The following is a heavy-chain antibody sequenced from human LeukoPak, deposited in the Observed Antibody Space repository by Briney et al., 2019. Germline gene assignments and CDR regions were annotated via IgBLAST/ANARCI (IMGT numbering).Heavy chain of an antibody. V-gene: IGHV3-33*01. J-gene: IGHJ4*02. Sequence: PGGSLRLSCAASGFTFSSYGMHWVRQAPGKGLEWVAVVWYDGSNKYYTDSVKGRFTISRDNAKSSLYLQMNSLRVDDTAVYYCARALPSSWYFFDYWGQGALVTVSS. CDR1: GFTFSSYG. CDR3: ARALPSSWYFFDY. CDR2: VWYDGSNK. D-gene: IGHD6-13*01.